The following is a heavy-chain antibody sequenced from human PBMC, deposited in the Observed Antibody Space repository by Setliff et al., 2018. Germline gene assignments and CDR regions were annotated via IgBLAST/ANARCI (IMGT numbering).Heavy chain of an antibody. CDR3: ARVVGDYDYEDYYYYGMDV. D-gene: IGHD4-17*01. CDR1: GYTFTSYG. J-gene: IGHJ6*02. Sequence: ASVKVSCKASGYTFTSYGISWVRQVPGQGLEWMGWISAYNGNTNYAQKLQGRVTMTTDTSTSTVYMELRSLRSDDTAVYYCARVVGDYDYEDYYYYGMDVWGQGTTVTVSS. V-gene: IGHV1-18*01. CDR2: ISAYNGNT.